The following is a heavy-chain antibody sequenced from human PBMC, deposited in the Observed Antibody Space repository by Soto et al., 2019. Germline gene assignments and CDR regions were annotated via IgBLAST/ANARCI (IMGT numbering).Heavy chain of an antibody. Sequence: SETLSLTCTVSGGSISSYYWSWVRQPPGKGLEWIGYIYYSGSTNYNPSLKSRVTISVDTSKNQFSLKLSSVTAADTAVYYCARETHKSNFDYWGQGTLVTVSS. V-gene: IGHV4-59*01. CDR1: GGSISSYY. CDR3: ARETHKSNFDY. CDR2: IYYSGST. J-gene: IGHJ4*02. D-gene: IGHD3-3*01.